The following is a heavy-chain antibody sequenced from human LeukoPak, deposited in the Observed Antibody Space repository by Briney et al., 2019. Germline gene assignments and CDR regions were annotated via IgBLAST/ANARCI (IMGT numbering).Heavy chain of an antibody. V-gene: IGHV3-23*01. CDR2: ISGSGGST. CDR3: AKDSSSWYVDGLYYYYGMDV. D-gene: IGHD6-13*01. J-gene: IGHJ6*02. CDR1: GFTFSSYA. Sequence: GGSLRLSGAASGFTFSSYAMSWVRQAPGKGLEWVSAISGSGGSTSYADSVKGRYTISRDNSKNTLYLQMNSLRAEDTAVYYCAKDSSSWYVDGLYYYYGMDVWGQGTTVTVSS.